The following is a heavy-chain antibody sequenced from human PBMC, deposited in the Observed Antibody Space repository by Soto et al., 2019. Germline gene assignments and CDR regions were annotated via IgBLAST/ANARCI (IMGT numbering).Heavy chain of an antibody. J-gene: IGHJ6*02. V-gene: IGHV4-30-2*01. Sequence: SETLSLTCTVSNGSVSSGTYSWIWVRQPPGKGLEWIGYIYYSGTTYYTPSLKSRLTMSMGRANDHFSLNLTSVTAADTAVYFCARGHYYYGMDVWGQGITVTVSS. CDR2: IYYSGTT. CDR1: NGSVSSGTYS. CDR3: ARGHYYYGMDV.